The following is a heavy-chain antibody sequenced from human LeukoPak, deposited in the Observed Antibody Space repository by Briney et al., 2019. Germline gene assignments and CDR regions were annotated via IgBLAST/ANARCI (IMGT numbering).Heavy chain of an antibody. CDR3: ARQWLVNG. Sequence: ASVKVSCKASGYTFTGYYMHWVRQAPGQGLEWMGWISPNSGATNYAQKFQGRVTMTRDTSTSTAYMELSRLRSDDTAVYYCARQWLVNGWGQGTLVTVSS. CDR1: GYTFTGYY. CDR2: ISPNSGAT. V-gene: IGHV1-2*02. D-gene: IGHD6-19*01. J-gene: IGHJ4*02.